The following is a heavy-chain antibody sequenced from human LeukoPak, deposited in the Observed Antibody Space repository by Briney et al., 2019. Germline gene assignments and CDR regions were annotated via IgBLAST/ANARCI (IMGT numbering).Heavy chain of an antibody. V-gene: IGHV3-74*01. J-gene: IGHJ4*02. Sequence: GGSLRLSCAASGFTFSSYWMHWVRQAPGKGLVWVSRINSDGSSTSYADSVKGRFTISRDNAKNTLDLQMNSLRAEDTAVYYCXXXSIAVAGRYNFDYWGQGTLVTVSS. D-gene: IGHD6-19*01. CDR3: XXXSIAVAGRYNFDY. CDR2: INSDGSST. CDR1: GFTFSSYW.